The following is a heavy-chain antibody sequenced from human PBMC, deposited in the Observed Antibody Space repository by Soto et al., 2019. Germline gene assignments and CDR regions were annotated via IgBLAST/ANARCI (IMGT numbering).Heavy chain of an antibody. J-gene: IGHJ6*02. D-gene: IGHD6-19*01. CDR3: ARRAGSSGWYVYYYGMDV. CDR1: GYTFTTYD. Sequence: ASVKVSCKASGYTFTTYDINWVRQATGQGLEWMGWMNPNSGNTGYAQKFRGRVTMTRNTSISTAYMELSSLRSEDTAVYYCARRAGSSGWYVYYYGMDVWGQGTTVTVSS. V-gene: IGHV1-8*01. CDR2: MNPNSGNT.